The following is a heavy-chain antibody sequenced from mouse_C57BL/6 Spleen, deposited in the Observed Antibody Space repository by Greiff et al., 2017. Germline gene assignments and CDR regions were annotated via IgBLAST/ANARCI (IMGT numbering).Heavy chain of an antibody. D-gene: IGHD2-2*01. CDR2: IDPSDSET. CDR1: GYTFTSYW. V-gene: IGHV1-52*01. CDR3: AMDYGYDGPYWYLDD. Sequence: QVQLQQLGAELVRPGSSVKLSCKASGYTFTSYWMHWVKQRPIQGLEWIGNIDPSDSETHYNQKFKDKATLTVDKSSSTAYMQLSSLTSEDSAVYCCAMDYGYDGPYWYLDDWGTGTTVTVSS. J-gene: IGHJ1*03.